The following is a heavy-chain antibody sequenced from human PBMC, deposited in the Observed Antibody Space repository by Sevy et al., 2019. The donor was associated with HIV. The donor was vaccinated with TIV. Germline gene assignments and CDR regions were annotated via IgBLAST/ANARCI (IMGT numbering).Heavy chain of an antibody. CDR2: IYSGGDT. Sequence: GGSLRLSCVAYGFTVSSNFMTWVRQAPGKGLEWVSIIYSGGDTYYEDYVMGRFTISSDNSKNTLYLQMNNLRAEDTAVYYCARDLRVATASGGMDVWGQGTTVTVSS. D-gene: IGHD6-13*01. V-gene: IGHV3-53*01. CDR3: ARDLRVATASGGMDV. CDR1: GFTVSSNF. J-gene: IGHJ6*02.